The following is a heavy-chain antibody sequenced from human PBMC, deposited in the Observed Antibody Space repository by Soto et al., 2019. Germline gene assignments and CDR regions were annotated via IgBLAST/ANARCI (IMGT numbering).Heavy chain of an antibody. CDR1: GFTFSSYA. Sequence: GGSLRLCYAASGFTFSSYAMSWVRQAPGKGLEWVSAISGSGGSTYYADSVKGRFTISRDNSKNTLYLQMNSLRAEDTAVYYCAKTISGYCSGGSCPDYWGQGTLVTVSS. V-gene: IGHV3-23*01. J-gene: IGHJ4*02. CDR2: ISGSGGST. CDR3: AKTISGYCSGGSCPDY. D-gene: IGHD2-15*01.